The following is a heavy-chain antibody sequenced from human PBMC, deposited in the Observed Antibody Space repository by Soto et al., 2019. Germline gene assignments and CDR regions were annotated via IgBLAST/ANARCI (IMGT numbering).Heavy chain of an antibody. CDR3: ARGGRFGDCFICTWSGCFDP. J-gene: IGHJ5*02. CDR1: GFTFSSYA. D-gene: IGHD2-21*02. Sequence: GGSLRLSCAASGFTFSSYAMHWVRQAPGKGLEWVAVISYDGSDKYYADSVKGRFTISRNNSKNTLYLQMNSLRAEDTAVYYCARGGRFGDCFICTWSGCFDPWGQGTLVTVSS. V-gene: IGHV3-30-3*01. CDR2: ISYDGSDK.